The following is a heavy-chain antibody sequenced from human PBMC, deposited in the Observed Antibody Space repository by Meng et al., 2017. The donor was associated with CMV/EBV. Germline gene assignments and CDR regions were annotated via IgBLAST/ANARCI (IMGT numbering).Heavy chain of an antibody. Sequence: SVKVSCQASVGPFSRYALSWVRQAPGQGLEWMGGIIPIFGTANYAQKFQGRVTITTDESSSTAYMELSSLRSDDTAVYYCARVGIGESIAARPILLSFDYWGQGTLVTVSS. V-gene: IGHV1-69*05. CDR1: VGPFSRYA. J-gene: IGHJ4*02. D-gene: IGHD6-6*01. CDR2: IIPIFGTA. CDR3: ARVGIGESIAARPILLSFDY.